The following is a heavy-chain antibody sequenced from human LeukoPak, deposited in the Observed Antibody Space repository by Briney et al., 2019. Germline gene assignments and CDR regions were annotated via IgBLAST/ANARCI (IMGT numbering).Heavy chain of an antibody. CDR2: ISGSGGST. J-gene: IGHJ6*03. V-gene: IGHV3-23*01. CDR3: ARESRGYYYGSGIEHYYYYYYMDV. Sequence: QAGGSLRLSYAASGFTFSSYAMNWVRQAPGKGLEWVSAISGSGGSTYYADSVKGRFTISRDNAKNSLYLQMNSLRAEDTAVCYCARESRGYYYGSGIEHYYYYYYMDVWGKATTVTISS. CDR1: GFTFSSYA. D-gene: IGHD3-10*01.